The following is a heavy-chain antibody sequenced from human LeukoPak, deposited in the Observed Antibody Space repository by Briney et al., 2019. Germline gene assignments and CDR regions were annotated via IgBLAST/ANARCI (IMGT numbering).Heavy chain of an antibody. CDR2: IYYSGST. CDR3: ASNTGTTLGASDI. CDR1: GGSISSYY. D-gene: IGHD1-7*01. J-gene: IGHJ3*02. V-gene: IGHV4-59*01. Sequence: KPSETLSLTCTVSGGSISSYYWSWIRQPPGKGLEWIGYIYYSGSTNYNPSLKSRVTISVDTSKNQFSLKLSSVTAADTAVYYCASNTGTTLGASDIWGQGTMVTVSS.